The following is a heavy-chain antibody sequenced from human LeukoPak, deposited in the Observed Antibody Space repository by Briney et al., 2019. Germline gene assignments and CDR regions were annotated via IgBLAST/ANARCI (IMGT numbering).Heavy chain of an antibody. Sequence: SGGSLRLSCTASGFTFGYYAMSWFRQAPGKGLEWVGFIRSKAYGGTTEYAASVKGRFTISRDDSKSIAYLQMNSLKTEDTAVYYCTRGSIVGATKSDYWGQGTLVTVFS. CDR3: TRGSIVGATKSDY. D-gene: IGHD1-26*01. CDR1: GFTFGYYA. J-gene: IGHJ4*02. CDR2: IRSKAYGGTT. V-gene: IGHV3-49*03.